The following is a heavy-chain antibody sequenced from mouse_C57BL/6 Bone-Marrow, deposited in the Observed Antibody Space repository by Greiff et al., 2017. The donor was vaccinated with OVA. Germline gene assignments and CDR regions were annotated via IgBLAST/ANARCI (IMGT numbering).Heavy chain of an antibody. V-gene: IGHV8-8*01. J-gene: IGHJ2*01. CDR3: ARIVITTVVASFDY. CDR2: IWWDDDK. CDR1: GFSLSTFGMG. Sequence: QVTLKESGPGILQPSKTVSRRSSISGFSLSTFGMGVGWIRQPSGKGLEWLAHIWWDDDKYYNPALKSRLTISKDTSKNQVFLKIANVDTADTATYYCARIVITTVVASFDYWGQGTTLTVSS. D-gene: IGHD1-1*01.